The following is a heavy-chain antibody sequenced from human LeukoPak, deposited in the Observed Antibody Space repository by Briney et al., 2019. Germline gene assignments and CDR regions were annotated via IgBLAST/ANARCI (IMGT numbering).Heavy chain of an antibody. CDR2: IQSKSDGGTT. J-gene: IGHJ3*02. CDR3: TTPEPRDDSSGYSVNDAFDI. Sequence: PGGSLRLSCAASGFTFTNAWMSWVRQVPGKGLEWVGRIQSKSDGGTTEYAAPVKGRFTISRDDSKNTLYLQMSSLKIEDTGVYYCTTPEPRDDSSGYSVNDAFDIWGQGTMVTVSS. D-gene: IGHD3-22*01. CDR1: GFTFTNAW. V-gene: IGHV3-15*01.